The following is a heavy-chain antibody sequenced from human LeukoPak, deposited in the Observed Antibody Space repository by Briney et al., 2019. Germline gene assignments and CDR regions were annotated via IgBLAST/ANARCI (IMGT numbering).Heavy chain of an antibody. CDR3: ASSTTVTTSWFDP. J-gene: IGHJ5*02. CDR2: ISYDGSNK. V-gene: IGHV3-30*03. Sequence: GGSLRLSCAASGFTFSSYGMHWVRQAPGKGLEWVAVISYDGSNKYYADSVKGRFTISRDNSKNTLYLQMNSLRAEDTAVCYCASSTTVTTSWFDPWGQGTLVTVSS. D-gene: IGHD4-17*01. CDR1: GFTFSSYG.